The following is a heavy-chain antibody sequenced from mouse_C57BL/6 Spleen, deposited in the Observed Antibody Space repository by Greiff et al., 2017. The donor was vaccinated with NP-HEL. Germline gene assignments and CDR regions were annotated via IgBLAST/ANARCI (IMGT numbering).Heavy chain of an antibody. CDR1: GYTFTTYS. J-gene: IGHJ1*03. CDR2: FHPYNDDT. D-gene: IGHD1-1*02. V-gene: IGHV1-47*01. Sequence: QVQLQEPGAELVKPGASVKMSCKASGYTFTTYSIEWMKQNHGKSLEWIGNFHPYNDDTKYNEKFKGKATVTVEKSSSTVYMERSRLTSEVSAVYYCARDLWWYFDVWGTGTTVTVSS. CDR3: ARDLWWYFDV.